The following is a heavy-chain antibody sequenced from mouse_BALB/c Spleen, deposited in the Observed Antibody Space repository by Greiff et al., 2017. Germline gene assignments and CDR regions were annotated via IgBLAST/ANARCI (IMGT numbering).Heavy chain of an antibody. CDR1: GYTFTSYY. J-gene: IGHJ4*01. CDR2: INPSNGGT. CDR3: TKGSYYYGSSYAMDY. D-gene: IGHD1-1*01. V-gene: IGHV1S81*02. Sequence: VQLQQPGAELVKPGASVKLSCKASGYTFTSYYMYWVKQRPGQGLEWIGGINPSNGGTNFNEKFKSKATLTVDKSSSTAYMQLSSLTSEDSAVYYCTKGSYYYGSSYAMDYWGQGTSVTVSS.